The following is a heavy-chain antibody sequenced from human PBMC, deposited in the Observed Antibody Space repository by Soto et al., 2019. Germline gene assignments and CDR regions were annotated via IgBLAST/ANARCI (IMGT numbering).Heavy chain of an antibody. CDR3: ARAPHYYDSSGLYYYGMDV. Sequence: GGSLRLSCAASGFTFSSYGMHWVRRAPGRGLEWVAVISYDGSNKYYADSVKGRFTISRDNSKNTLYLQMNSLRAEDTAVYYCARAPHYYDSSGLYYYGMDVWGQGTTVTVSS. J-gene: IGHJ6*02. V-gene: IGHV3-30*03. CDR1: GFTFSSYG. D-gene: IGHD3-22*01. CDR2: ISYDGSNK.